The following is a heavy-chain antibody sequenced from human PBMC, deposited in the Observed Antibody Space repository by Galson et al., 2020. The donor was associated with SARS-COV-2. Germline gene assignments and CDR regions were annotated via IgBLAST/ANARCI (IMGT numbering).Heavy chain of an antibody. V-gene: IGHV3-11*01. J-gene: IGHJ6*02. CDR3: ARHNRITIFGVAPSMDV. CDR1: KFLLSDYD. D-gene: IGHD3-3*01. CDR2: ISRDSETI. Sequence: GGSLRLSCISSKFLLSDYDMSWFRQVPGKGLEWVSFISRDSETIYDADSVRGRFTISRDNAKNSLYLQMNSLSVADAAVYFCARHNRITIFGVAPSMDVWGRGSTVTVS.